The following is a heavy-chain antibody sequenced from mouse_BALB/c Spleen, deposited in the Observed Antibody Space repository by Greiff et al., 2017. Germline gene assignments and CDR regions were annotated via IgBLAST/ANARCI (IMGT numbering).Heavy chain of an antibody. CDR1: GFTFSSFG. CDR3: ARSRNYPAWFAY. CDR2: ISSGSSTI. J-gene: IGHJ3*01. D-gene: IGHD2-1*01. Sequence: VMLVESGGGLVQPGGSRKLSCAASGFTFSSFGMHWVRQAPEKGLEWVAYISSGSSTIYYADTVKGRFTISRDNPKNTLFLQMTSLRSEDTAMYYCARSRNYPAWFAYWGQGTLVTVSA. V-gene: IGHV5-17*02.